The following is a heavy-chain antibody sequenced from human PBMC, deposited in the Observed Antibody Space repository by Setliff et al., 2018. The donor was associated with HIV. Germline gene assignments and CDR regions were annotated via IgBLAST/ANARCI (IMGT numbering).Heavy chain of an antibody. V-gene: IGHV1-69*05. CDR2: IIPISGTA. D-gene: IGHD2-8*01. CDR3: ARGKVLRGNILYY. J-gene: IGHJ4*02. CDR1: GGTLSSYA. Sequence: SVKVSCKASGGTLSSYAISWVRQAPGQGLEWMGRIIPISGTANNAQKFQGRVTITRDTSTNTAYMELSSLKSEDTAVYYCARGKVLRGNILYYWGQGTLVTVS.